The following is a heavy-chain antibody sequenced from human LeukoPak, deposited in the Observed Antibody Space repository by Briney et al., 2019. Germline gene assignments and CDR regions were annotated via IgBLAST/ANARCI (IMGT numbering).Heavy chain of an antibody. D-gene: IGHD2-2*01. J-gene: IGHJ4*02. CDR2: VTGSGGST. CDR3: ARQAHCTSTTCNPFDY. V-gene: IGHV3-23*01. Sequence: GGSLRLSCAASGFTFSNYAMNWVRQAPGKGLEWVSTVTGSGGSTYYADSVKGRFTISRDNSKNTLYLQMNSLRAEDTAVYYCARQAHCTSTTCNPFDYWGQGTLVTVSS. CDR1: GFTFSNYA.